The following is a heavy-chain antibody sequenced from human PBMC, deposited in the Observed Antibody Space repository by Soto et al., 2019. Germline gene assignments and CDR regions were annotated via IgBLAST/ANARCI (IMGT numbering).Heavy chain of an antibody. CDR3: ARVGRITMVRGVIV. CDR2: IYYSGST. Sequence: QVQLQESGPGLVKPSQTLSLTCTVSGGSISSGGYYWSWIRQHPGKGLEWIGYIYYSGSTYYNPSLKSRFTISVDTSKNQFSMQLSSVTAADTAVYYCARVGRITMVRGVIVWGQGTLVTVSS. J-gene: IGHJ4*02. V-gene: IGHV4-31*03. CDR1: GGSISSGGYY. D-gene: IGHD3-10*01.